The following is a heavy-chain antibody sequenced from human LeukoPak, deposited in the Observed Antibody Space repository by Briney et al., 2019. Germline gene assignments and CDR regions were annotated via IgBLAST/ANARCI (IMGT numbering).Heavy chain of an antibody. J-gene: IGHJ4*02. CDR3: ATIYGDFSDFDY. V-gene: IGHV4-34*01. D-gene: IGHD4-17*01. Sequence: SETLSLTCAIYGGSFSNYYYNWVRQPPGKGLEWIGEITHHGRTNYNPSLKSRVTISVDTSKNQFSLKLSSLAAADTAVYYCATIYGDFSDFDYWGQGTLVTVSS. CDR1: GGSFSNYY. CDR2: ITHHGRT.